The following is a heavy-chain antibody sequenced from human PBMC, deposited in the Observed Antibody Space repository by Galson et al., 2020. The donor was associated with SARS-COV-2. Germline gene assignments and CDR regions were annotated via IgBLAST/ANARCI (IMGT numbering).Heavy chain of an antibody. Sequence: SETLSLTCTVSGGFMSNYYWVWIRQPPGKGLEWIGYISYSGSTNYNPSLKSRVTMSIDTSKNHFSLRLTSLTAADTAVYFCARQSRDSTNSFTNFDFWGQGTLVTVSS. D-gene: IGHD2-8*01. V-gene: IGHV4-59*08. J-gene: IGHJ4*02. CDR3: ARQSRDSTNSFTNFDF. CDR2: ISYSGST. CDR1: GGFMSNYY.